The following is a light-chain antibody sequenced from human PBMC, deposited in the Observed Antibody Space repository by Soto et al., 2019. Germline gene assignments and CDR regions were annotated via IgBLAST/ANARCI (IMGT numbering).Light chain of an antibody. CDR1: SSNIGAGYD. CDR3: QSYDSSLSAVV. V-gene: IGLV1-40*01. Sequence: QSVLTQPPSVSGAPGQRVTISCTGSSSNIGAGYDVHWYQQLPGRAPKLLIYGDINRPSGVPDRFSGSKSGTSASLAITGLQAEDEADYHCQSYDSSLSAVVFSGGTKLTVL. J-gene: IGLJ2*01. CDR2: GDI.